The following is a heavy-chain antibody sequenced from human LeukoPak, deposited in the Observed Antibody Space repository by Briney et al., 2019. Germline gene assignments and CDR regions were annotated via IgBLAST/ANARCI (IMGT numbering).Heavy chain of an antibody. V-gene: IGHV3-30-3*01. CDR3: ARDAFYDSGTYFDY. D-gene: IGHD3-10*01. CDR1: GATFSRNS. CDR2: ITYGGDKK. J-gene: IGHJ4*02. Sequence: GGSLRLSCAASGATFSRNSIQWVRQAPGKGLEWVAVITYGGDKKYYADSVKGRFTISRDNSKNTVYLQMDSLRVEDTAVYYCARDAFYDSGTYFDYWGQGTQVTVSS.